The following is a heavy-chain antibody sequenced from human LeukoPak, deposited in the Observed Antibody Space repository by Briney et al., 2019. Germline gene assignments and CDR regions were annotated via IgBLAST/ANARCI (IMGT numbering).Heavy chain of an antibody. V-gene: IGHV4-59*01. CDR2: IYNIESN. J-gene: IGHJ4*02. CDR3: ARDRGGYLESFFVY. CDR1: VGSISNYY. D-gene: IGHD3-22*01. Sequence: SETLSLTCVVSVGSISNYYWSWLRQSPGKALEWLGYIYNIESNNYNPSRRSRVTMSADTSKNQFSLKLASVTAADTAVYYCARDRGGYLESFFVYWGPGTLVTVSS.